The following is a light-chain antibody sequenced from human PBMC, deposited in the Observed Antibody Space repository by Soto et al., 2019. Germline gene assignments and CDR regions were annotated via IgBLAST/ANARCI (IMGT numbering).Light chain of an antibody. V-gene: IGLV6-57*02. CDR1: SGSIASNY. Sequence: NFMLTQPHSVSESPGKTVTISCTGSSGSIASNYVQWYQQRPGSAPTTVIYENNQRPSGVPGRFSASIDSSSNSASLTISGLKTEDEADYYCQSYDNNNQVFGGGTKLTVL. CDR2: ENN. CDR3: QSYDNNNQV. J-gene: IGLJ3*02.